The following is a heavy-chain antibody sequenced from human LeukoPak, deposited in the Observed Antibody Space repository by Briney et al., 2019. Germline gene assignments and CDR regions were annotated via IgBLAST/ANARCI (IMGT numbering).Heavy chain of an antibody. Sequence: SETLSLTCTVSGGSISTYYWSWIRQPPGKGLEWIGYIYYSGSTNYNPSLKSRVTISVDTSKNQFSLKLSSVTAADTAVYYCARSPTLYYYMDVWGKGTTVTVSS. J-gene: IGHJ6*03. V-gene: IGHV4-59*01. CDR1: GGSISTYY. CDR2: IYYSGST. CDR3: ARSPTLYYYMDV.